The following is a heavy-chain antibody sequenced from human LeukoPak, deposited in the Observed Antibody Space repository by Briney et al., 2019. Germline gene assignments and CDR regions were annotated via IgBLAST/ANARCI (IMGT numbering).Heavy chain of an antibody. D-gene: IGHD4-11*01. CDR2: ISGTGGST. CDR3: VAPYSDYVSGYDY. Sequence: GGSLRLSCAASGFSFSSYAMSWVRQAPGKGLEWVTAISGTGGSTYYADSVKGRFTISRDNSKNTLYLQMNSLRAEDTAVYYCVAPYSDYVSGYDYWGQGTLVTVSA. J-gene: IGHJ4*02. CDR1: GFSFSSYA. V-gene: IGHV3-23*01.